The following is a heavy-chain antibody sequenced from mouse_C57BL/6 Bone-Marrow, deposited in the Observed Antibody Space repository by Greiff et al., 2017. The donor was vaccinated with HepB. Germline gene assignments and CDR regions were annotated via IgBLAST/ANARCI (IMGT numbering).Heavy chain of an antibody. CDR2: IHPNSGST. CDR3: AREVDGYYGGFAY. V-gene: IGHV1-64*01. CDR1: GYTFTSYW. J-gene: IGHJ3*01. D-gene: IGHD2-3*01. Sequence: QVQLQQPGAELVKPGASVKLSCKASGYTFTSYWMHWVKQRPGQGLEWIGMIHPNSGSTNYNEKFKSKATLTVDKSSSTAYMQLSSLTSEDSAVYYCAREVDGYYGGFAYWGQGTLVTVSA.